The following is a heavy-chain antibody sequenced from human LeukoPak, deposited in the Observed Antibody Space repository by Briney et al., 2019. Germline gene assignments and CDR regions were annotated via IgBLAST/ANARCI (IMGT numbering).Heavy chain of an antibody. D-gene: IGHD5-12*01. CDR2: ISAYNGNT. CDR3: AREARNSGCEFDDY. J-gene: IGHJ4*02. CDR1: GYTFTSYG. Sequence: ASVKVSCKASGYTFTSYGISWVRQAPGQGLEWMGWISAYNGNTNYAQKLQGRVTMTTDTSTSTAYMELRSLRSDDTAVYYCAREARNSGCEFDDYWGQGTLVTVSS. V-gene: IGHV1-18*01.